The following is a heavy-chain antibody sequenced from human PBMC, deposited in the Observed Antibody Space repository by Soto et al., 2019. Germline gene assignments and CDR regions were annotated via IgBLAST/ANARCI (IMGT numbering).Heavy chain of an antibody. J-gene: IGHJ6*02. Sequence: QVTLKESSPGLVKATETLTLTCSISGFSLTTGRSGVSWIRQPPGKALEWLAHIFSNNERSYNPSLQHRLSISADTSKRQVVLTTTNVGPVDTGTYFCAHFVADSAAYPYAFDVWAQGASVTVS. CDR3: AHFVADSAAYPYAFDV. CDR1: GFSLTTGRSG. V-gene: IGHV2-26*03. CDR2: IFSNNER. D-gene: IGHD3-16*01.